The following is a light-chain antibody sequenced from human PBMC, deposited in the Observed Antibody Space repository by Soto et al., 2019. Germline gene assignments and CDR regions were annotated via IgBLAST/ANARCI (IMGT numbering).Light chain of an antibody. CDR1: QGISYH. V-gene: IGKV1-27*01. CDR2: GAS. J-gene: IGKJ5*01. CDR3: QQYNGWPIT. Sequence: DLQMTQSPSSLSASVGDRVTITCRASQGISYHVAWYQQKPGKVPKIMIYGASTLQSGVPSRFSGSGSGTDFTLTISSLQSEDFEVYYCQQYNGWPITFGQGTRLEIK.